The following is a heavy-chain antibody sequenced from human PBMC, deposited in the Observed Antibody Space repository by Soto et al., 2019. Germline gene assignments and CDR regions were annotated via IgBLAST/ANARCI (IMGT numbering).Heavy chain of an antibody. J-gene: IGHJ4*02. CDR1: GGSMISYY. CDR2: IYYSGST. CDR3: ARAYRPYGSGSYSYFDY. D-gene: IGHD1-26*01. Sequence: SETLSLTCTVSGGSMISYYWSWIRQPPGKGLEWIGYIYYSGSTNYNPSLKSRVTISVDTSKNQFSLKLSSVTAADTAVYYCARAYRPYGSGSYSYFDYWGQGTLVTVSS. V-gene: IGHV4-59*08.